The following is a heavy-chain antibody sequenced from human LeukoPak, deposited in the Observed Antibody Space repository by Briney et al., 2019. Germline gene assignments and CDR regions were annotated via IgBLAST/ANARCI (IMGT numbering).Heavy chain of an antibody. V-gene: IGHV2-5*02. CDR1: GFSLNTSGVG. CDR2: FYWDNDK. D-gene: IGHD2-21*01. CDR3: AHLSRASLYSYDY. Sequence: SGPTLVHPTPPLTLTFTFSGFSLNTSGVGVAWIRQPPGKALEWLGIFYWDNDKRYSPSLQTRLTITKDTSKNQVVLTMTNVARLVIGTYFCAHLSRASLYSYDYWGQGALVTVS. J-gene: IGHJ4*02.